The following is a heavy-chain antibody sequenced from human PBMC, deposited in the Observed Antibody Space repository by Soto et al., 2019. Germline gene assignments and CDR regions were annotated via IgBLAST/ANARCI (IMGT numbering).Heavy chain of an antibody. Sequence: QVQLVQSGAEVKKPGSSVKVSCKASGGTFSSYAISWVRQAPGQGLEWMGGIIPIFGTANYAQKFQGRVTITADESTSTAYMELSSLRSEDTAVSYCARERVDIVATIPWFDPWGQGTLVTVSS. V-gene: IGHV1-69*01. J-gene: IGHJ5*02. D-gene: IGHD5-12*01. CDR2: IIPIFGTA. CDR1: GGTFSSYA. CDR3: ARERVDIVATIPWFDP.